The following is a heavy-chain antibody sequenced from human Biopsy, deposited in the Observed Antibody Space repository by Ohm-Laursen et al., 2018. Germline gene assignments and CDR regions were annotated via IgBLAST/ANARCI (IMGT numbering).Heavy chain of an antibody. V-gene: IGHV4-31*01. Sequence: SRTLSFTSSVFSGTINGGGWFRRSPRKSLGRGPEMIGNIYDNGDTYYNPALMSLVSISADTSKNQVSLRLNSVTAADTDVYYCTRVRTFGGVIDGYNFDSWGQGILVTVSS. D-gene: IGHD3-16*02. CDR1: SGTINGGGWF. J-gene: IGHJ5*01. CDR2: IYDNGDT. CDR3: TRVRTFGGVIDGYNFDS.